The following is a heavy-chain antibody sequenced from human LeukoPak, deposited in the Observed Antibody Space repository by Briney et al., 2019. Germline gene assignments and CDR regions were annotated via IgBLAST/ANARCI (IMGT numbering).Heavy chain of an antibody. D-gene: IGHD6-13*01. Sequence: GGSLRLSCAASGFTVSSNYMSWVRQAPGKGLVWVSVIYSGGSTYYADSVKGRFTISRDNSKNTLYLQMNSLRAEDTAVYYCAREGSWSRRYYFDYWGQGTLVTVSS. J-gene: IGHJ4*02. CDR1: GFTVSSNY. CDR3: AREGSWSRRYYFDY. CDR2: IYSGGST. V-gene: IGHV3-53*01.